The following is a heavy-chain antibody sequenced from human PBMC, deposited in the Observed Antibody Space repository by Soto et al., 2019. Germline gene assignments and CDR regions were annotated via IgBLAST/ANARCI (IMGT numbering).Heavy chain of an antibody. J-gene: IGHJ4*02. CDR3: ERGPFGSNGITSFDY. CDR2: IYYRGST. D-gene: IGHD1-26*01. CDR1: GGSISSGGYY. V-gene: IGHV4-31*03. Sequence: QVQLQESGPGLVKPSQTLSLTCTVSGGSISSGGYYWSWIRRHPGKGLEWIGSIYYRGSTYYNPSLKSRVTISVHTPKNQFSLKLTSVTAADTAVYYCERGPFGSNGITSFDYWGQGTLVTVSS.